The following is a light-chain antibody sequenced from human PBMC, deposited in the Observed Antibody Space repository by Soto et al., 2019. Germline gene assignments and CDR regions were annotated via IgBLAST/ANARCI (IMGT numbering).Light chain of an antibody. Sequence: ENVFTQSPGTLSLSPGEKATLSFRASQTVSSYLTWYQQRPGQAPRLLIYGASKRATGIPDRFSGSGSGTDFTLTISRLEPEDFALYYCQQYGTSPITFGQGTRLEIK. CDR1: QTVSSY. J-gene: IGKJ5*01. V-gene: IGKV3-20*01. CDR3: QQYGTSPIT. CDR2: GAS.